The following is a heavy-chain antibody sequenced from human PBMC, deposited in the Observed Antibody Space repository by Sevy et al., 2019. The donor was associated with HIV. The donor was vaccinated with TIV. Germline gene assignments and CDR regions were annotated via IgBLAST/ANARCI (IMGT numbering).Heavy chain of an antibody. CDR1: GFIFSNYA. D-gene: IGHD3-10*01. V-gene: IGHV3-23*01. CDR3: AKYFYGSGNYAFDN. J-gene: IGHJ4*02. CDR2: ISGSGDAF. Sequence: GGSLRLSCSASGFIFSNYAMSCVRQAPGKGLEWVSSISGSGDAFYYSDSVKGRFTIYRDDSNNTLYLHLRSLRAEDTALYYCAKYFYGSGNYAFDNWGQGTLVTVSS.